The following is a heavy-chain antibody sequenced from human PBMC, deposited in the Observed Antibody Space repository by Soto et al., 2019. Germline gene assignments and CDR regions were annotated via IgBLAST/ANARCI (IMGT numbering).Heavy chain of an antibody. Sequence: XEFLSLSCAASGFAFSSYVMSWVRQAPGKGLEWVSGISGGGSNTFYADSVKGRFTISRDNSKNTLLLQMNSLGAEDTAVYYCAKDSNKYSSSLRGRYFDYWGQGIGVTVSS. CDR2: ISGGGSNT. CDR3: AKDSNKYSSSLRGRYFDY. J-gene: IGHJ4*02. V-gene: IGHV3-23*01. CDR1: GFAFSSYV. D-gene: IGHD4-4*01.